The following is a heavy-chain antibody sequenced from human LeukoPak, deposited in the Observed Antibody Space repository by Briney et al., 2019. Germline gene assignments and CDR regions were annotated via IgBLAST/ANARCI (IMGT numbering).Heavy chain of an antibody. D-gene: IGHD6-13*01. J-gene: IGHJ4*02. CDR1: GFTFSSYG. V-gene: IGHV3-30*02. CDR2: IRYDGSNK. CDR3: AKGHSSSWYYFDY. Sequence: GGSLRLSCAASGFTFSSYGMHWVRQAPGKGLEWVAFIRYDGSNKYYADSVEGRFTISRDNSKNTLYLHVNSLRPEDMALYYCAKGHSSSWYYFDYWGQGTLVTVSS.